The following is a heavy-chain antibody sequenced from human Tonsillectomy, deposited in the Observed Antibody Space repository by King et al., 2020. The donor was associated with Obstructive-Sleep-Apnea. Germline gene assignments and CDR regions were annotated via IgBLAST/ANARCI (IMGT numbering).Heavy chain of an antibody. CDR3: VRRYCSSTSCYFNY. V-gene: IGHV3-7*03. J-gene: IGHJ4*02. CDR2: IKQDGSEK. D-gene: IGHD2-2*01. CDR1: GFSFCSYW. Sequence: VQLVESGGGLVQPGGSLRLSCAASGFSFCSYWMSWVRQAPGKGLEWVANIKQDGSEKYYVDSVKGRFTISRDNAKNSLYLQMNSLRAEDTAVYYCVRRYCSSTSCYFNYWGQGTLVTVSS.